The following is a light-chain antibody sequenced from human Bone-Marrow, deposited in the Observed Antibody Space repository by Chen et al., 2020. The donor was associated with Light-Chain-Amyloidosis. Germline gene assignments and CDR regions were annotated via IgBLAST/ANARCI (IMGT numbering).Light chain of an antibody. Sequence: SYELTQLPSGSVSPGQTARITCSGDDLPTKYAYWYQQKPGQAPVLVIHRDTERPSGISERFSGSSSGTTATLTISGVQAEDEADYHCQSADSSGTYEVIFGGGTKLTVL. CDR2: RDT. V-gene: IGLV3-25*03. J-gene: IGLJ2*01. CDR1: DLPTKY. CDR3: QSADSSGTYEVI.